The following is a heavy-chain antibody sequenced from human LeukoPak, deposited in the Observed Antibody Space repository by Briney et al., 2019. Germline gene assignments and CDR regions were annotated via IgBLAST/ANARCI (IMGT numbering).Heavy chain of an antibody. D-gene: IGHD6-19*01. J-gene: IGHJ5*02. CDR1: GYTFTSHG. CDR2: IGAYNGNT. V-gene: IGHV1-18*01. CDR3: AKSGWPIFHNWFDP. Sequence: ASVKVSCKASGYTFTSHGISWVRQAPGQGLEWMGWIGAYNGNTNYAQKLQGRVTMTTDTSTSTAYMELRSLRSDDTAVYYCAKSGWPIFHNWFDPWGQGTLVTVSS.